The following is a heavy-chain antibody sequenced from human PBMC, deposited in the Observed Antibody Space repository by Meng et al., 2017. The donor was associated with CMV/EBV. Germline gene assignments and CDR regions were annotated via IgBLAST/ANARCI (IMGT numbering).Heavy chain of an antibody. J-gene: IGHJ4*02. CDR3: ARARGTLKSGNLDY. V-gene: IGHV4-34*01. CDR2: INHSGST. Sequence: SETLSLTCAVYGGSFSGYYWSWIRQPPGKGLEWIGEINHSGSTNYNPSLKSRVTISVDTSKNQFSLKLSSVTAADTAAYYCARARGTLKSGNLDYWGQGTLVTVSS. D-gene: IGHD4-23*01. CDR1: GGSFSGYY.